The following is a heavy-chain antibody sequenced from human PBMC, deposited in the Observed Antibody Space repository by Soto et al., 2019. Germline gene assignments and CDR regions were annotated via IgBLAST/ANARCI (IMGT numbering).Heavy chain of an antibody. J-gene: IGHJ3*01. CDR3: ARDGYSSSWHPLRGAYDL. CDR2: IHYSGST. D-gene: IGHD6-13*01. Sequence: QVQLQESGPGLVKPSETLSLTCSVSSGSVSSHNYYWSWIRRPQGKGLEWIGYIHYSGSTNYNPSLKSRVTISLDTSKNQFSLKLSSVTAADTAVYYCARDGYSSSWHPLRGAYDLWGQGRMVTVSS. CDR1: SGSVSSHNYY. V-gene: IGHV4-61*01.